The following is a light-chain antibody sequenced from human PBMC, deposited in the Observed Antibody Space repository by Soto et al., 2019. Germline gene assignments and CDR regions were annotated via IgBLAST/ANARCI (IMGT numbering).Light chain of an antibody. CDR2: KAS. CDR1: QSISMW. V-gene: IGKV1-5*03. J-gene: IGKJ1*01. CDR3: QQYSTLWT. Sequence: DIQMTQSPSTLSASLGDRVTITCRASQSISMWLAWYQQKPGKAPKLLIYKASTLESGVPSRFRGSGFGTEFTLTISGLQPDDLGTYYCQQYSTLWTFGQGTKVEIK.